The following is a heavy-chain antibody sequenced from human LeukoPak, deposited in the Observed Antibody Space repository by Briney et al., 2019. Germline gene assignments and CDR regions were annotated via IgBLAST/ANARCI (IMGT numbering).Heavy chain of an antibody. CDR3: ARDPTSITMIVVVTSGMDV. Sequence: SETLSLTCTVSGGSTSSNYYWGWIRQPPGKDLEWIGSIYYSGSTYYNPSLKSRVTISVDTSKNQFSLKLSYVIAADTAVYYCARDPTSITMIVVVTSGMDVWGQGTTVTVSS. CDR2: IYYSGST. V-gene: IGHV4-39*02. J-gene: IGHJ6*02. D-gene: IGHD3-22*01. CDR1: GGSTSSNYY.